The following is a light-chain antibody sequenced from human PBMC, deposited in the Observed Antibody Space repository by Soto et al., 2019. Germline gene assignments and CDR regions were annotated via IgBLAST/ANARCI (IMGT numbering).Light chain of an antibody. J-gene: IGKJ2*01. CDR2: DAS. V-gene: IGKV1-33*01. Sequence: DIQMTQSPSSLSASVGDRVTITCQASQDINNYLNWYQQKPGKAPNLLISDASNLGTGVPSRFSGSGSWTDFTFTISSLQPEDFATYYCQHYDNPPYTVGQGTKLEIK. CDR1: QDINNY. CDR3: QHYDNPPYT.